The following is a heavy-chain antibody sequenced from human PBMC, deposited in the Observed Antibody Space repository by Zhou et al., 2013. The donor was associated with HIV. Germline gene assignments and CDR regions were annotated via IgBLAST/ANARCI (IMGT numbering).Heavy chain of an antibody. V-gene: IGHV1-18*01. D-gene: IGHD2-15*01. CDR2: ISGYNGKT. CDR1: GFTFSSYA. J-gene: IGHJ4*02. Sequence: QIQLVQSGPEVKKPGASVKVSCKASGFTFSSYAISWVRQAPGQGLEWMGWISGYNGKTSYAQKFQDRVTMTTDTSTTTVYMELRSLRSDDTAVYYCARDTVIFCSGGSCYPFDYWGQGTLVTVSS. CDR3: ARDTVIFCSGGSCYPFDY.